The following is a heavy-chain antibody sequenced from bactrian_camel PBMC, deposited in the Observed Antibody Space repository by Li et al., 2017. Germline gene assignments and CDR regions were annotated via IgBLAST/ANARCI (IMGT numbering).Heavy chain of an antibody. Sequence: HVQLVESGGGSVETGGSLRLSCELLGFSGSSHLMGWFRQAPGKEREGVAVIYTDGVTIYYDDSVKGRFTISRDNAKNMVYLQMNYLRTEDTAMYYCSNGLDRDRWRTPGPGTQVTVS. CDR1: GFSGSSHL. D-gene: IGHD1*01. CDR2: IYTDGVTI. J-gene: IGHJ4*01. V-gene: IGHV3S1*01.